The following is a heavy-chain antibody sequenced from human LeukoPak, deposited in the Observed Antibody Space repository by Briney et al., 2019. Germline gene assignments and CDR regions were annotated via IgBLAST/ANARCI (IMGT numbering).Heavy chain of an antibody. CDR1: GGTFYNSA. D-gene: IGHD2-2*01. Sequence: ASVKVSCKASGGTFYNSAISWVRQARGQGLEWMGRVIPIVDMTYYAQKFQGRVKITADESTTTAYMELSSLRSEDTAVYFCARDPYGTSSPGYFDSWGQGTLVTVSS. J-gene: IGHJ4*02. CDR2: VIPIVDMT. CDR3: ARDPYGTSSPGYFDS. V-gene: IGHV1-69*04.